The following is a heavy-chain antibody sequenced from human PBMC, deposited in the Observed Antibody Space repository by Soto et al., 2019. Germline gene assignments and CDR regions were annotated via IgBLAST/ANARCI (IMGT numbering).Heavy chain of an antibody. V-gene: IGHV4-59*11. CDR3: ERVGSSRWYTEY. Sequence: SSTXSLTGTVSVCSIIVHDFILIRHSPGKRLEWIGYIFYTGSTNYNPSLESRVTLSADTSKNQFSLRLSSVTAADTAVYYCERVGSSRWYTEYWGQGPLV. CDR2: IFYTGST. CDR1: VCSIIVHD. D-gene: IGHD6-19*01. J-gene: IGHJ4*02.